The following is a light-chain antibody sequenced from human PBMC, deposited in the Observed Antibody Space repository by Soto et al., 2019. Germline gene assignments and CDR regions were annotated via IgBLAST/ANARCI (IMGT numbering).Light chain of an antibody. Sequence: EIVMTQSPATLSVSPGERATLSCRASQSVSNNLAWYQQKPGQAPRLLIYGASTRATGIPGRFSGSGSETEFTLTISSLQPDDFATYYCQQYSTYTPRTFGQGTKVDIK. CDR3: QQYSTYTPRT. CDR2: GAS. CDR1: QSVSNN. J-gene: IGKJ1*01. V-gene: IGKV3-15*01.